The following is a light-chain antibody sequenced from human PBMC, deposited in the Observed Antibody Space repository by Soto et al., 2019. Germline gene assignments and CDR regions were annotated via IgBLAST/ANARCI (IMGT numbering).Light chain of an antibody. V-gene: IGLV8-61*01. Sequence: QTVVTQEPSFSVSPGGTVTLTCGLSSGSVSTSHNPSWYQQTPGQPPRTLMYSANTRSSGVPDRFSGSFLGNKAALTITGAQAVDEGDYYCLLSLSSGRWVFGGGTKLTVL. CDR2: SAN. J-gene: IGLJ3*02. CDR3: LLSLSSGRWV. CDR1: SGSVSTSHN.